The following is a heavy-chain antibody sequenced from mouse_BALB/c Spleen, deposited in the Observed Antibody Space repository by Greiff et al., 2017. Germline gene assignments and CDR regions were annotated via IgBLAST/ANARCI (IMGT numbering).Heavy chain of an antibody. V-gene: IGHV2-9*02. CDR2: IWAGGST. Sequence: VKLMESGPGLVAPSQSLSITCTVSGFSLTSYGVHWVRQPPGKGLEWLGVIWAGGSTNYNSALMSRLSISKDNSKSQVFLKMNSLQTDDTAMYYCARGSYGNYWFAYWGQGTLVTVSA. CDR3: ARGSYGNYWFAY. D-gene: IGHD2-1*01. CDR1: GFSLTSYG. J-gene: IGHJ3*01.